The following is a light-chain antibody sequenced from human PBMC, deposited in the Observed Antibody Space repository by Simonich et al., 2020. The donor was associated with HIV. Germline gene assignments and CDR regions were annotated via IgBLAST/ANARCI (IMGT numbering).Light chain of an antibody. CDR1: SGHSSYA. V-gene: IGLV4-69*01. CDR3: QTWGWV. Sequence: QLVLTQSPSASASLGASVKLTCTLSSGHSSYAIAWHQQQPDKGPRYLMKLNSDGSHSKGDGIPDRFSGSSSGAERYLTISSLQSEDEAYYYCQTWGWVFGGGTKLTVL. CDR2: LNSDGSH. J-gene: IGLJ3*02.